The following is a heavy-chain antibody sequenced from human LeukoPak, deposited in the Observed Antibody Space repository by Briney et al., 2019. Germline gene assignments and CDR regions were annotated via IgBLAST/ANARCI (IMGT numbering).Heavy chain of an antibody. D-gene: IGHD5-18*01. V-gene: IGHV4-34*01. J-gene: IGHJ4*02. Sequence: SETLSLTCAVYGGSFSGYYWSWIRQPPGKGLEWIGEINHSGSTNYNPSLKSRVTISVDTSKNQFSLKLSSVTAADTAVYYCARGLRAQLWSEHYFDYWGQGTLVTVSS. CDR3: ARGLRAQLWSEHYFDY. CDR2: INHSGST. CDR1: GGSFSGYY.